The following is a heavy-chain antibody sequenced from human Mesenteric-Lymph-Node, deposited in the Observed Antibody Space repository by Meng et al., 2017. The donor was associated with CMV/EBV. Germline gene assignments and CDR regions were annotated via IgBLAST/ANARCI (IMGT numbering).Heavy chain of an antibody. CDR1: GGAFSSYT. V-gene: IGHV1-69*04. D-gene: IGHD4-17*01. J-gene: IGHJ4*02. CDR2: IVPILGIA. CDR3: ARDAPYDDYGDYAPISPLDY. Sequence: SVKVSCKSSGGAFSSYTINWVRQAPGQGLEWMGRIVPILGIANHAQKFQGRVTITADKSTTTAYMELSSLRSEDTAVYYCARDAPYDDYGDYAPISPLDYWGQGTLVTVSS.